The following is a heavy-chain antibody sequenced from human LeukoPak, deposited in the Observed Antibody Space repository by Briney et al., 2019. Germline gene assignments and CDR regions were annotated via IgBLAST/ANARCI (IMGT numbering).Heavy chain of an antibody. CDR2: TWHDGSEK. CDR3: ARDLVRDLFDY. Sequence: GGSLRLSCAASGFTFSNYAMHWVRQTPGKGLEWVAVTWHDGSEKYYADSVKGRFTISRDNSKNTLNLQMNSLRAEDTAVYYCARDLVRDLFDYWGQGTLVTVSS. V-gene: IGHV3-33*01. J-gene: IGHJ4*02. D-gene: IGHD2-2*01. CDR1: GFTFSNYA.